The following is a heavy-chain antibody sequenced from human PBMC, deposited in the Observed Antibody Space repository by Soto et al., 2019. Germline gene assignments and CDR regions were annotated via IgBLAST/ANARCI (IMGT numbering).Heavy chain of an antibody. CDR2: LSWNGVTI. V-gene: IGHV3-9*01. CDR1: GFTLEDYA. Sequence: EVQLVESGGGLVQPGRSLRLSCAASGFTLEDYAMHWFRQVPGKGLQWVSGLSWNGVTIGYAASVKGRFTISRDNAKKSLYLQMNGVRRDDTGLYFCAAWRAYDSSDSSGFHYGMDVWGLETTVTVS. D-gene: IGHD3-22*01. CDR3: AAWRAYDSSDSSGFHYGMDV. J-gene: IGHJ6*02.